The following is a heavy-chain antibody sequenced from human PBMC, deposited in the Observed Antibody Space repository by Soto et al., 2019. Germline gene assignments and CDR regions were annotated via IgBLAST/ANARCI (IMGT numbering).Heavy chain of an antibody. Sequence: SETLSLTCTVSGGSISSSSYYWGWICQPPGKGLEWIGSIYYSGSTYYNPSLKSRVTISVDTSKNQFSLRLRSVTAADTAVYYCAGRRQTVSMRRQEKCLDPSSQGTLDIVSS. V-gene: IGHV4-39*01. CDR2: IYYSGST. CDR1: GGSISSSSYY. D-gene: IGHD1-1*01. CDR3: AGRRQTVSMRRQEKCLDP. J-gene: IGHJ5*02.